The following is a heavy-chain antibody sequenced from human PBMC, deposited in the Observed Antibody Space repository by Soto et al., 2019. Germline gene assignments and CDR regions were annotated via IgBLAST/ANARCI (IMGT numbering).Heavy chain of an antibody. J-gene: IGHJ4*02. V-gene: IGHV4-59*01. D-gene: IGHD5-12*01. Sequence: QVQLQESGPGLVKPSETLSLTCTVSGGSISSYYWSWIRQPPGKGLEWIGYIYYSGSTNYNPSLTSRVTISVDTSKNQFSLKLSSVTAADTAVYYCARGKIEEMATIWAAEGYYFDYWGQGTLVTVSS. CDR2: IYYSGST. CDR1: GGSISSYY. CDR3: ARGKIEEMATIWAAEGYYFDY.